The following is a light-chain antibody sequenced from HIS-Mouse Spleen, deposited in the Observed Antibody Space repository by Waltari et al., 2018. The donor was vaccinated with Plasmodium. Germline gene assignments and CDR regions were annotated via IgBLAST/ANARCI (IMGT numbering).Light chain of an antibody. CDR2: GAS. Sequence: IVLTQSPGTLSLSPGERATLSCRASQSVSSSYLAWYQQQPGQAPRLLIYGASSRATGIPDRFSGSGSGTDFTLTISRLEPEDFAVYYCQQYGSSGTFGQGTKVEIK. V-gene: IGKV3-20*01. J-gene: IGKJ1*01. CDR3: QQYGSSGT. CDR1: QSVSSSY.